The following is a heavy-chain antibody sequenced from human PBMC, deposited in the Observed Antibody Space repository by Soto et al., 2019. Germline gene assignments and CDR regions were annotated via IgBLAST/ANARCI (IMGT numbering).Heavy chain of an antibody. CDR2: ISGSGGST. D-gene: IGHD2-21*02. J-gene: IGHJ4*02. CDR3: ATVVTANRGYFDY. Sequence: EVQLLESGGGLVQPGGSPRLSCAASGFTFSSYAMSWVRQAPGKGLEWVSAISGSGGSTYYADSVKGRFTISRDNSKNTLYLQMNSLRAEDTAVYYCATVVTANRGYFDYWGQGTLVTVSS. V-gene: IGHV3-23*01. CDR1: GFTFSSYA.